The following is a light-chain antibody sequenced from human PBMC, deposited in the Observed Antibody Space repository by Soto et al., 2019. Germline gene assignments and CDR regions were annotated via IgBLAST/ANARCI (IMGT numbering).Light chain of an antibody. CDR3: QSYDSSLSSWV. J-gene: IGLJ3*02. CDR2: ANS. Sequence: QPVLTQPPSVSGAPGQRVTISCTGSSSNIGARYDVHWYQQLPGTAPKLLIYANSNRPSGVPDRFSGSKSGTSASLAITGLQAEDEADYYCQSYDSSLSSWVFGGGTKLTVL. V-gene: IGLV1-40*01. CDR1: SSNIGARYD.